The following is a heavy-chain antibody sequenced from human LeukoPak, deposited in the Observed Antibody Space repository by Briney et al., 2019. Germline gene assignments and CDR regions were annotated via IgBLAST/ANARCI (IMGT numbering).Heavy chain of an antibody. D-gene: IGHD6-13*01. Sequence: ASVKVSCKASGYTFTSYAINWVRQAPGQGLEWMGWINPNSGGTNYAQKFQGRVTMTRDTSISTAYMELSRLRSDDTAVYYCARYSSFYYFDYWGQGTLVTVSS. CDR1: GYTFTSYA. V-gene: IGHV1-2*02. CDR3: ARYSSFYYFDY. J-gene: IGHJ4*02. CDR2: INPNSGGT.